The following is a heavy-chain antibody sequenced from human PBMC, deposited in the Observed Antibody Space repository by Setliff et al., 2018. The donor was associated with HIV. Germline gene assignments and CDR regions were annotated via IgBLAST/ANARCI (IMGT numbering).Heavy chain of an antibody. J-gene: IGHJ6*03. CDR2: INPNTGDT. CDR3: ARGTTATDYYYYMDV. V-gene: IGHV1-2*06. Sequence: GASVKVSCKASGYTFTGYFIHWVRQAPGQGLEWMGRINPNTGDTNYAQKFQGRVTMTRDTAISTAYMELSSLRSDDTAVYYCARGTTATDYYYYMDVWGKGTSVTVSS. D-gene: IGHD4-17*01. CDR1: GYTFTGYF.